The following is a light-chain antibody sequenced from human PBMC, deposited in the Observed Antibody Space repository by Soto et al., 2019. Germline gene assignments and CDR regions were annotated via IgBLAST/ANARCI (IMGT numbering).Light chain of an antibody. Sequence: EIVMTQSPATLSVSPGERATLSCRASQSVSSNLAWYQQKPGQAPRLLIYGASTRATGIPARFSGSGSGTEFTRTISSLQSEDFAVYYCQQYNNWPPYTLGQGTKLEIK. V-gene: IGKV3D-15*01. J-gene: IGKJ2*01. CDR3: QQYNNWPPYT. CDR2: GAS. CDR1: QSVSSN.